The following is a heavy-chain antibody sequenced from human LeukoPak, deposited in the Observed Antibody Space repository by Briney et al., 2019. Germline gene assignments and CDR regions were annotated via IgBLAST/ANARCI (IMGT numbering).Heavy chain of an antibody. CDR1: GFTCDDYA. CDR3: AKSPSEGAAGTFGYFDL. D-gene: IGHD6-13*01. CDR2: ISWNSGSI. Sequence: GRSLRLSCAASGFTCDDYAMHWVRQAPGKGLEWVSGISWNSGSIGYADSVKGRFTISRDNAKNSLYLQMNSLRAEDTALYYCAKSPSEGAAGTFGYFDLWGRGTLVTVSS. J-gene: IGHJ2*01. V-gene: IGHV3-9*01.